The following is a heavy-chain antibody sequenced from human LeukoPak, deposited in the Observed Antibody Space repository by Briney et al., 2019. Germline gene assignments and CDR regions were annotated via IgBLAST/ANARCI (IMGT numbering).Heavy chain of an antibody. J-gene: IGHJ4*02. CDR2: ITGSSAST. D-gene: IGHD3-22*01. V-gene: IGHV3-23*01. CDR3: AKLDYYDTH. Sequence: AGGSLRPSCAASGFTFSSYGMSWVRQAPGKGLEWVSSITGSSASTYYADSVKGRFTISRDNSKNTLYLQMNSLRAEDTAVYFCAKLDYYDTHWGQGTLVTVSS. CDR1: GFTFSSYG.